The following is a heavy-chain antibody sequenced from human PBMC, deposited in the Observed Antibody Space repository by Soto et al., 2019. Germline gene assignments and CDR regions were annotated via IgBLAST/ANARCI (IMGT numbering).Heavy chain of an antibody. D-gene: IGHD3-9*01. CDR1: GFTFSSYA. CDR2: ISGSGGST. Sequence: GGSLRLSCAASGFTFSSYAMSWVRQAPGKGPEWVSAISGSGGSTYYADSVKGRFTISRDNSKNTLYLQMNSLRAEDTAVYYCAKDRHVLRYFDWLSVDYWGQGTLVTVSS. V-gene: IGHV3-23*01. J-gene: IGHJ4*02. CDR3: AKDRHVLRYFDWLSVDY.